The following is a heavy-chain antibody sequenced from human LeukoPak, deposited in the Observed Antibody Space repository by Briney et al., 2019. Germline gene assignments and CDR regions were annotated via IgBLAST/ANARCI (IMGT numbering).Heavy chain of an antibody. J-gene: IGHJ6*03. CDR1: GFTFNNYN. D-gene: IGHD1-20*01. V-gene: IGHV3-21*01. CDR2: ISSSSSYI. Sequence: PGGSLRLSRAASGFTFNNYNMNWVRQAPGKGLEWVSSISSSSSYIYYADSVKGRFTISRDNAKNSLYLQMNSLRAEDTAVYYCARDLLGYNYHYMDVWGKGTTVTVSS. CDR3: ARDLLGYNYHYMDV.